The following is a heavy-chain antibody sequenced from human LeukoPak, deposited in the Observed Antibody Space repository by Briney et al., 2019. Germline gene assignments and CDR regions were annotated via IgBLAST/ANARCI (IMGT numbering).Heavy chain of an antibody. CDR3: AKPPPDSSSWPFDY. D-gene: IGHD6-13*01. Sequence: GGSLRLSCAASGFTFSTHAMSWVSQAPGKGLEWISTISGNGGTTYYADSVKGRFTISRDNSKNTLYLQMNSLRVEDTAVYYCAKPPPDSSSWPFDYWGQGTLVTVSS. CDR1: GFTFSTHA. J-gene: IGHJ4*02. CDR2: ISGNGGTT. V-gene: IGHV3-23*01.